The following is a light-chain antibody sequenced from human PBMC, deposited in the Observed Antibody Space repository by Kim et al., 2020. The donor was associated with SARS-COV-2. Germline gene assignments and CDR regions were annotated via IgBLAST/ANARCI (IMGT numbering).Light chain of an antibody. CDR3: CSYAGSYSAV. Sequence: GRSVPIYCSATSCHGVGYDYVSWYQQHAGKVPKLMIYDVNRRPAGVPDRSSGSKSGNTASLTISQLQADDGADYYCCSYAGSYSAVFGGGTQLTVL. J-gene: IGLJ2*01. CDR1: SCHGVGYDY. V-gene: IGLV2-11*01. CDR2: DVN.